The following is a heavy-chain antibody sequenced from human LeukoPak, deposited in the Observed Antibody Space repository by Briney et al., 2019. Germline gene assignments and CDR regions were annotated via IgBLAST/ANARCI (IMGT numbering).Heavy chain of an antibody. V-gene: IGHV3-21*01. CDR3: ARDGSYSSGYYYYFDY. J-gene: IGHJ4*02. D-gene: IGHD3-22*01. CDR1: GFTFSSYS. Sequence: GGSLRLSCAASGFTFSSYSMNWVRQAPGKGLEWVSSISSSSSYIYYADSVKGRFTISRDNAKNSLYLQMNSLRAEDTAVYYCARDGSYSSGYYYYFDYWGQGTLVTVSS. CDR2: ISSSSSYI.